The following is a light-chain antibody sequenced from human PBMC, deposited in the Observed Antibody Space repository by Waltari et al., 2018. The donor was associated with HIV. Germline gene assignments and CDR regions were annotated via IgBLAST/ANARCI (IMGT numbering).Light chain of an antibody. Sequence: IVLTQSPGTLSLSPREGATLSGRASQSVSSSYLAWYQQKPGQAPRLLIYGASSRATGIPDRFSGSGSGTDFTLTISRLEPEDFAVYYCQQYGTSPYTFGQGTKVEI. CDR2: GAS. J-gene: IGKJ2*01. CDR3: QQYGTSPYT. CDR1: QSVSSSY. V-gene: IGKV3-20*01.